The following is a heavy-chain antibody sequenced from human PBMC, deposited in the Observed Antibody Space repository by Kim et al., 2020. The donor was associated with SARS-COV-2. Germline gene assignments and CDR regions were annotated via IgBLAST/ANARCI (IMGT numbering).Heavy chain of an antibody. J-gene: IGHJ6*02. CDR3: ARFGYCSSTSCPNSIYYYYCGMDV. Sequence: ASVKVSCKASGYTFTSYAMHWVRQAPGQRLEWMGWINAGNGNTKYSQKFQGRVTITRDTSASTAYMELSSLRSEDTAVYYCARFGYCSSTSCPNSIYYYYCGMDVWGQGTTVTVSS. CDR2: INAGNGNT. V-gene: IGHV1-3*01. CDR1: GYTFTSYA. D-gene: IGHD2-2*01.